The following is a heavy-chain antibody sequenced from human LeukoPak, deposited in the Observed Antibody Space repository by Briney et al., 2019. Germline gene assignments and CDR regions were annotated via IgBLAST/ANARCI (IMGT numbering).Heavy chain of an antibody. CDR3: ARDSSGWYTFDY. J-gene: IGHJ4*02. V-gene: IGHV1-2*06. Sequence: ASVKVPCKASGYTFTGYYMHWVRQAPGQGLEWMGRINPNSGGTNYAQKFQGRVTMTRDTSISTAYMELSRLRSDDTAVYYCARDSSGWYTFDYWGQGTLVTVSS. D-gene: IGHD6-19*01. CDR2: INPNSGGT. CDR1: GYTFTGYY.